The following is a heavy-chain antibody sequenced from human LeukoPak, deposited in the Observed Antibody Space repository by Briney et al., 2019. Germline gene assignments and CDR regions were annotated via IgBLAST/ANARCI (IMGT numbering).Heavy chain of an antibody. V-gene: IGHV4-4*07. Sequence: KTSETLSLTCTVSGGSISSYYWSWIRQPAGKGLEWIGRIYTSGSTNYNPSLKSRVTMSVDTSKNQSSLKLSSVTAADTAVYYCAREGQTGTYYYYYYMDVWGKGTTVTVSS. J-gene: IGHJ6*03. CDR2: IYTSGST. CDR1: GGSISSYY. D-gene: IGHD7-27*01. CDR3: AREGQTGTYYYYYYMDV.